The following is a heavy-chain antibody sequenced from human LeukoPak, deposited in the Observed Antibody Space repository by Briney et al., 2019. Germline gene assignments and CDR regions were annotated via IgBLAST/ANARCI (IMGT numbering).Heavy chain of an antibody. D-gene: IGHD3-3*01. CDR1: GGTFSSYA. J-gene: IGHJ4*02. CDR3: ARDDSYYDFWSGYYHDY. CDR2: IIPILGVA. Sequence: ASVKVSCKASGGTFSSYAISWVRQAPGQGLEWMGRIIPILGVANYAQKFQGRVTITADKSTSTAYMELGSLRSEDTAVYYCARDDSYYDFWSGYYHDYWGQGTLVTVSS. V-gene: IGHV1-69*04.